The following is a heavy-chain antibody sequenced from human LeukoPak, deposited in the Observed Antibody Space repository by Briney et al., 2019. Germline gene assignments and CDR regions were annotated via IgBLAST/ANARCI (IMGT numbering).Heavy chain of an antibody. CDR2: ISHIGST. J-gene: IGHJ5*02. V-gene: IGHV4-34*01. CDR1: GGSFSGYY. Sequence: SETLSLTCAVYGGSFSGYYWSWVRQPPGKGLEWIGEISHIGSTNYNPSLESRVTISVDTSKNQFSLKLSSVTAADTAVYYCARGRWEVRFDPWGQGTLVPVSS. CDR3: ARGRWEVRFDP. D-gene: IGHD1-26*01.